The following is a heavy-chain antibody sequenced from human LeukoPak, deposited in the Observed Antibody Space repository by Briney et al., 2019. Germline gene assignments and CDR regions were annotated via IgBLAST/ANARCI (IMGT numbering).Heavy chain of an antibody. CDR2: IRYDGSNK. CDR1: GFTFSSYG. Sequence: PGGSLRLSCAASGFTFSSYGMHWVRQAPGKGLEWVAFIRYDGSNKYYADSVKGRFTISRDNSKNTLYLQMNSLRAEDTAVYYCAKDNRLGYSNYFGDYWGQGTLVTVSS. CDR3: AKDNRLGYSNYFGDY. V-gene: IGHV3-30*02. J-gene: IGHJ4*02. D-gene: IGHD4-11*01.